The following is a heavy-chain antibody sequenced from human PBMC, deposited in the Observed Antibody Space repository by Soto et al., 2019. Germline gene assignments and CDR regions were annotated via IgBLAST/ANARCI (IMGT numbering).Heavy chain of an antibody. V-gene: IGHV4-59*01. D-gene: IGHD3-22*01. Sequence: PSETLSLTCSVSGGSISSYFWSWIRQPPGKGLEWIGYIYYSGSTNYNPSLKSRATISVDTSKNQFSLKLYSVTAADTAVYYCARVYDSTGYYGYYFDYWGQGTLVTVSS. CDR1: GGSISSYF. CDR3: ARVYDSTGYYGYYFDY. CDR2: IYYSGST. J-gene: IGHJ4*02.